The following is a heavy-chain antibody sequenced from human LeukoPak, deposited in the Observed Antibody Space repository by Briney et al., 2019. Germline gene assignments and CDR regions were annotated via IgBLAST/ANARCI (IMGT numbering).Heavy chain of an antibody. CDR1: GFTFSSYA. CDR2: ISGSGGST. V-gene: IGHV3-23*01. Sequence: PGGSLRLSCAASGFTFSSYAMSWVRQAPGKGLEWVSAISGSGGSTYYADSVKGRFAISRDNSKNTPYLQMNSLRAEDTAVYYCAKLLVLRFLEWSGPFDYWGQGTLVTVSS. J-gene: IGHJ4*02. D-gene: IGHD3-3*01. CDR3: AKLLVLRFLEWSGPFDY.